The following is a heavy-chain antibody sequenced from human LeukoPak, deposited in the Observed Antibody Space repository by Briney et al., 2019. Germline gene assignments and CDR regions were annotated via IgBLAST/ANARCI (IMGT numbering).Heavy chain of an antibody. CDR2: IKPDGSTK. CDR1: GFTFSTFW. V-gene: IGHV3-7*01. CDR3: VSGGYPYFKS. Sequence: GGSLRLSCAASGFTFSTFWMSWVRQAPGTGLEWVANIKPDGSTKNYLGSVKGRFTISRDDAKESLYLQMNNLRAEDTALYYCVSGGYPYFKSWGQGALVSVSS. D-gene: IGHD3-22*01. J-gene: IGHJ4*02.